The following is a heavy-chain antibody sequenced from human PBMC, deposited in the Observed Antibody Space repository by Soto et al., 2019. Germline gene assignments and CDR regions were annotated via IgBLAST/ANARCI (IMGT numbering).Heavy chain of an antibody. CDR1: GYTFTSYG. D-gene: IGHD5-12*01. V-gene: IGHV1-18*01. CDR2: ISAYNGNT. CDR3: ARDGIVATIYYYYGMDF. Sequence: AASVKVSCKASGYTFTSYGISWVRQAPGQGLEWMGWISAYNGNTNYAQKLQGRVTMTTDTSTSTAYMELRSLRSDDTAVYYCARDGIVATIYYYYGMDFWGQGTTVTVSS. J-gene: IGHJ6*02.